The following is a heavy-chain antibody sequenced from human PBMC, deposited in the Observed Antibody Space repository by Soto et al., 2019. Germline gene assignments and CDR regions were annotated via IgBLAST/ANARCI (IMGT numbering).Heavy chain of an antibody. CDR2: ISAYNGNT. J-gene: IGHJ4*02. CDR1: GYTFTSYG. D-gene: IGHD3-22*01. CDR3: ARERSRYYYDSTGPSRFDY. Sequence: QVQLVQSGAEVKKPGASVKVSCKASGYTFTSYGISWVRQAPGQGLEWMGWISAYNGNTNYAQKLQGRVTMTTDTSTSTAYMELRSLRSDDTAVYYCARERSRYYYDSTGPSRFDYWGQGTLVTVSS. V-gene: IGHV1-18*01.